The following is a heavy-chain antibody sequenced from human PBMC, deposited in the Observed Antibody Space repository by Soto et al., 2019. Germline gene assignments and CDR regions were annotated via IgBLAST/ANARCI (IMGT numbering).Heavy chain of an antibody. Sequence: GGSLRLSCEASGFIFTNFWMHWVRQVPGKGLVWVSRIDTSGSSTSYADSVKGRLTISRDNAKNTVSLQMNSLRAEDTGVYYCAKDSWYFDLWSQGSLVTVSS. D-gene: IGHD6-13*01. CDR2: IDTSGSST. J-gene: IGHJ4*02. V-gene: IGHV3-74*01. CDR3: AKDSWYFDL. CDR1: GFIFTNFW.